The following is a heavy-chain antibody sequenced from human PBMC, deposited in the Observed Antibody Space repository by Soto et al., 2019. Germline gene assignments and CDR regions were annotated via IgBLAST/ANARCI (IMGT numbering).Heavy chain of an antibody. Sequence: SETLSLTCTVSGGSISSYYWSWIRQPPGKGLEWIGYIYYSGSTNYNPSLKSRVTISVDTSKNQFSLRLSSVTAADTAGYYCARHRLPPGPTPLRIAAAGPGEYNWFDPWGQGTLVTVSS. J-gene: IGHJ5*02. D-gene: IGHD6-13*01. CDR3: ARHRLPPGPTPLRIAAAGPGEYNWFDP. CDR2: IYYSGST. V-gene: IGHV4-59*08. CDR1: GGSISSYY.